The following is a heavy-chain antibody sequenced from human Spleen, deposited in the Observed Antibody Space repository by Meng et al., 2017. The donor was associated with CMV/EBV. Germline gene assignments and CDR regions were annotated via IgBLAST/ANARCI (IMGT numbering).Heavy chain of an antibody. Sequence: GESLKISCVASGFAFSNYGVHWVRQAPGRGLEWVAFIRHDGSKEYYADSVKGRFAISRDNSMNTLYLRVNSLRTEDTAIYYCAKDLLLFGGANAYFDCWGQGTLVTVSS. CDR2: IRHDGSKE. D-gene: IGHD3-16*01. J-gene: IGHJ4*02. CDR1: GFAFSNYG. CDR3: AKDLLLFGGANAYFDC. V-gene: IGHV3-30*02.